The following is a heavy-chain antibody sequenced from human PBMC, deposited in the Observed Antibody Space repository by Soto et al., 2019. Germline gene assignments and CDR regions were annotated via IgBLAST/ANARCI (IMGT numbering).Heavy chain of an antibody. CDR1: GDTIGSGNKY. Sequence: SETLSLTCTVSGDTIGSGNKYWSWIRQAPGKGLVRIGYIFSSGTIYYNPSHKSRLTMSLDTSQNQCTRKLNSVTAADTAVYFCARVPSPLDFYYAIEVWGQGTTVTVSS. J-gene: IGHJ6*02. CDR3: ARVPSPLDFYYAIEV. V-gene: IGHV4-30-4*02. CDR2: IFSSGTI. D-gene: IGHD3-16*02.